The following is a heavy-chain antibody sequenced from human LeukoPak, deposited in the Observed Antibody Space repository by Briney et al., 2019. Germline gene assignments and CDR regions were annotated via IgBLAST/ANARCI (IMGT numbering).Heavy chain of an antibody. J-gene: IGHJ4*02. V-gene: IGHV4-34*01. CDR1: DGSLDIYY. Sequence: SETLSLTCGASDGSLDIYYWMFVRQPPGQGLQWIGEITYRGSPYYHPSLKSRASISIDASQRHVSLTLNSVTAADTAVYYCATYGGDWKFDSWGQGTLVTVSS. D-gene: IGHD2-21*01. CDR3: ATYGGDWKFDS. CDR2: ITYRGSP.